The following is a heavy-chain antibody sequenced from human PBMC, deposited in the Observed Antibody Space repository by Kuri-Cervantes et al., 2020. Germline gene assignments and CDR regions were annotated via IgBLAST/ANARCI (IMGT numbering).Heavy chain of an antibody. J-gene: IGHJ4*02. D-gene: IGHD3-10*01. V-gene: IGHV3-30-3*01. CDR1: GFTFSSYA. CDR2: ISYDGSNK. CDR3: AREYGSSCGDY. Sequence: GESLKISCAASGFTFSSYAMHWVRQAPGKGLEWVAVISYDGSNKYYADSVKGRFTISRDNSKNTLYLQMNSLRAEDTAVYYCAREYGSSCGDYWGQGTLVTVSS.